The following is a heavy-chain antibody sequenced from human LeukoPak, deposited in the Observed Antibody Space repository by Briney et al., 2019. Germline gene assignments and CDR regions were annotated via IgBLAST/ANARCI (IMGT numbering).Heavy chain of an antibody. D-gene: IGHD3-10*01. J-gene: IGHJ5*02. CDR2: INHSGST. CDR1: GGSFSGYY. CDR3: ARSFSTMVRGVIKYGDWFDP. V-gene: IGHV4-34*01. Sequence: SETLSLTYAVYGGSFSGYYWRWIRQPPGKGLEWIGEINHSGSTNYNPSLKSRVTISVDTSKNQFSLKLSSVTAADTAVYYCARSFSTMVRGVIKYGDWFDPWGQGTLVTVSS.